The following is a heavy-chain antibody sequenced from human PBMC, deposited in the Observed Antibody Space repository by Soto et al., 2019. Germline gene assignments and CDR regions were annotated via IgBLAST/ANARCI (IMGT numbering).Heavy chain of an antibody. CDR1: GYTFTSHG. CDR2: ISAYNGNT. V-gene: IGHV1-18*04. D-gene: IGHD2-2*01. CDR3: ARTYCSSARCYSDY. Sequence: QVQLVQSGAEVEKPGASVKVSCKTSGYTFTSHGISWVRQAPGQGLEWMGWISAYNGNTNYAQKLQGRVTMTTDTPTSTAYMELRSLRSDDTAVYYCARTYCSSARCYSDYWGQGTLVTVSS. J-gene: IGHJ4*02.